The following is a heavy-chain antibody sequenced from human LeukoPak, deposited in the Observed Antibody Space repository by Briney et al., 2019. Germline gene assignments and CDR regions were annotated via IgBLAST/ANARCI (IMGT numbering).Heavy chain of an antibody. Sequence: ASVKVSCKASGYTFTGYYIHWVRQAPGQGLEWMGWINPNSGGTNYAQKFQGRVTMTRDTSISTAYMELSRLRSDDTAVYYCARTHLVVVVAAIFDYWGQGTLVTVSS. CDR3: ARTHLVVVVAAIFDY. CDR1: GYTFTGYY. D-gene: IGHD2-15*01. CDR2: INPNSGGT. J-gene: IGHJ4*02. V-gene: IGHV1-2*02.